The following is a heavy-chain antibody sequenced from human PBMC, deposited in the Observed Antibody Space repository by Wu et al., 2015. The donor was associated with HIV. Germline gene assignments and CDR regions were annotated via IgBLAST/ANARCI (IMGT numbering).Heavy chain of an antibody. Sequence: QVQLVQSGAEVKNPGASVKVSCKASGYTFSTYEINWVRQAPGQGLEWMGWMNPNSGNTGYAQKFHGRVTMTRNTSISTAYMELSSLRSEDTAVYYCARESIAVAGTGGGGFDPWGQGTLVTVSS. CDR1: GYTFSTYE. V-gene: IGHV1-8*01. J-gene: IGHJ5*02. CDR2: MNPNSGNT. CDR3: ARESIAVAGTGGGGFDP. D-gene: IGHD6-19*01.